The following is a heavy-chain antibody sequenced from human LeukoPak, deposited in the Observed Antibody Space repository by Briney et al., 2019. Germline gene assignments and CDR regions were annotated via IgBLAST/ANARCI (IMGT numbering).Heavy chain of an antibody. CDR2: IYHSGST. Sequence: PSETLSLTCAVSAGSISSGGYSWSWIRQPPVKGLEWIGYIYHSGSTYYNPSLKSRVTISVDRSKNQFALKLSSVTAADTAVYYCARGVVTAIEDYFDYWGQGTLVTVSS. CDR1: AGSISSGGYS. V-gene: IGHV4-30-2*01. CDR3: ARGVVTAIEDYFDY. J-gene: IGHJ4*02. D-gene: IGHD2-21*02.